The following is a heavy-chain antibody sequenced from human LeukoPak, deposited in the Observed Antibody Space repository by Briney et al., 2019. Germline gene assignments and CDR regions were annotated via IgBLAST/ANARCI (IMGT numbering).Heavy chain of an antibody. CDR1: GGSISSYY. J-gene: IGHJ5*02. Sequence: PSETLSLTCTVSGGSISSYYWSWLRQPTGKGLEWVGRIYTSGSTNYNPSLKRRVTMSVDTSKNQFSLKLSSVTAADTAVHYCARTTYSSWNWFDPWGQGTLVSVSS. CDR3: ARTTYSSWNWFDP. V-gene: IGHV4-4*07. D-gene: IGHD6-6*01. CDR2: IYTSGST.